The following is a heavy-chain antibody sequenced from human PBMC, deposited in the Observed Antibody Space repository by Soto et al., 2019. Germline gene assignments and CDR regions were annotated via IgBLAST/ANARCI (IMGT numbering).Heavy chain of an antibody. V-gene: IGHV1-2*04. CDR1: GYTFTGYY. D-gene: IGHD6-19*01. CDR3: ARSSIAVAGEDYYYYYGMDV. Sequence: DSVKVSCKASGYTFTGYYMHWVRQAPGQGLEWMGWINPNSGGTNYAQKFQGWVTMTRDTSISTAYMELSRLRSDDTAVYYCARSSIAVAGEDYYYYYGMDVWGQGTTVTVSS. CDR2: INPNSGGT. J-gene: IGHJ6*02.